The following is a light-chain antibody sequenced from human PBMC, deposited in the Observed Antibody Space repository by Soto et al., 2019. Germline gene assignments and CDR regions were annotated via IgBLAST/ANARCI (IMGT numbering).Light chain of an antibody. Sequence: EIVLTQSPATLSLSTGERATLSCRASQSVSNSLAWYQQKPGQAPRLLIYDASNRATGIPARFSGSGSGTDFTLTISSLEPEDFAVYYCQQRSNWPITFGQGTRLEIK. J-gene: IGKJ5*01. V-gene: IGKV3-11*01. CDR1: QSVSNS. CDR2: DAS. CDR3: QQRSNWPIT.